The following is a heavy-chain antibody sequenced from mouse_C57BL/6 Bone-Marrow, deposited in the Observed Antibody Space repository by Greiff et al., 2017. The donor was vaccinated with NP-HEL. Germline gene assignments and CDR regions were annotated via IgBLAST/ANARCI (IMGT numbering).Heavy chain of an antibody. Sequence: QVQLKQPGAELVKPGASVKLSCKASGYTFTSYWMHWVKQRPGRGLEWIGRIDPNSGGTKYNEKFKSKATLTVDKPSSTAYMQLSSLTSEDSAVYYCARRYGSSSAWFAYWGQGTLVTVSA. J-gene: IGHJ3*01. CDR1: GYTFTSYW. V-gene: IGHV1-72*01. CDR2: IDPNSGGT. CDR3: ARRYGSSSAWFAY. D-gene: IGHD1-1*01.